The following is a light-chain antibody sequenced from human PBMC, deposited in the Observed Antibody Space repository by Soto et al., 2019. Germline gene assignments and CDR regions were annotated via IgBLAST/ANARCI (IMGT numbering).Light chain of an antibody. CDR2: EAS. CDR1: QAISTY. CDR3: QQSYNTSRT. Sequence: DIQMTQSPSSLSASVGDRVTITCRASQAISTYRNWYQQKPGKAPKVLIYEASSLQSGVPSRFSDSGSGTDFTLTITSLHPEDFATYYYQQSYNTSRTVGQGTKVQI. J-gene: IGKJ1*01. V-gene: IGKV1-39*01.